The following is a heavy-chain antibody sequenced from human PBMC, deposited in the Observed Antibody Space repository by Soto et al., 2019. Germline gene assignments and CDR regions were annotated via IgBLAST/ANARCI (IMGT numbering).Heavy chain of an antibody. J-gene: IGHJ3*02. V-gene: IGHV3-48*04. CDR2: ISSSSSTI. CDR1: GFTFSSYS. CDR3: AMALGYHDAFDI. Sequence: GGSLRLSCAASGFTFSSYSMNWVRQAPGKGLEWVSYISSSSSTIYYADSVKGRFTISRDNAKNSLYLQMNSLRAEDTAVYYCAMALGYHDAFDIWGQGTMVTVSS. D-gene: IGHD2-15*01.